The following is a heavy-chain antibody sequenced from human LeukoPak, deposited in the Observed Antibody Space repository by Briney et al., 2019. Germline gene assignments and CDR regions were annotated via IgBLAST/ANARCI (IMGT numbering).Heavy chain of an antibody. CDR2: IYYSGST. V-gene: IGHV4-39*01. D-gene: IGHD3-3*01. J-gene: IGHJ4*02. CDR1: GGSISSSSYY. Sequence: SETLSLTCTVSGGSISSSSYYWGWIRQPPGKGLEWIGSIYYSGSTYYNPSLKSRVTISVDTSKNQFSLKLSSVTAADTAVYYCARLRFRGNVLRFLEGPLDYWGQGTLVTVSS. CDR3: ARLRFRGNVLRFLEGPLDY.